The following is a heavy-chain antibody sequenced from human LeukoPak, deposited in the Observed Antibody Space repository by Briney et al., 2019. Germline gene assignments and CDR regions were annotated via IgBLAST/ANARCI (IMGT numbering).Heavy chain of an antibody. J-gene: IGHJ5*02. CDR3: AKDPLQIFGVVETWFDR. V-gene: IGHV3-30*02. Sequence: GGSLRLSCAASGFTFSSYGMHWVRQAPGKGLEWVAFIRYDGSNKYYADSVKGRFTISRDNSKNTLYLQMNSLRAEDTAVYYCAKDPLQIFGVVETWFDRWGQGTLVTVSS. CDR1: GFTFSSYG. D-gene: IGHD3-3*01. CDR2: IRYDGSNK.